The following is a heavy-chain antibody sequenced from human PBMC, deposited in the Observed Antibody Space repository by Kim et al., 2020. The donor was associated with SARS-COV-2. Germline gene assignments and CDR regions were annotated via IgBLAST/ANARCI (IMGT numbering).Heavy chain of an antibody. CDR2: IIPIFGTA. V-gene: IGHV1-69*13. D-gene: IGHD3-10*01. Sequence: SVKVSCKASGGTFSSYAISWVRQTPGQGLEWMGGIIPIFGTANYAQKFQGRVTITADESTITAYMELSSLRSEDTAVYYCARVGQYYYGSGLNWFDPWGQGTLVTVSS. J-gene: IGHJ5*02. CDR1: GGTFSSYA. CDR3: ARVGQYYYGSGLNWFDP.